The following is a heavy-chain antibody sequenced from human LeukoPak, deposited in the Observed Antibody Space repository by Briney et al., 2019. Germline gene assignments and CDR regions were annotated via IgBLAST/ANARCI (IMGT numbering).Heavy chain of an antibody. V-gene: IGHV3-74*01. D-gene: IGHD3-3*01. Sequence: PGGSLRLACAASGFTLGRYWMHWFRQAPGTGLVWVARSNSDGKITDYADSVRGRFTTSRDNTKNTVYLQMSSLRDEDTGVYYCARDHHDFWSGYPNYWGQGTLVIVSS. CDR3: ARDHHDFWSGYPNY. CDR2: SNSDGKIT. CDR1: GFTLGRYW. J-gene: IGHJ4*02.